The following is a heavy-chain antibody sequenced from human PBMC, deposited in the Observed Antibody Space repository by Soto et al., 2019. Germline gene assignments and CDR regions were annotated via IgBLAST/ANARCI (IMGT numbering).Heavy chain of an antibody. D-gene: IGHD3-22*01. V-gene: IGHV3-30*18. CDR3: GKVSTYYYDSTFDY. CDR2: ISYDGNYK. J-gene: IGHJ4*02. CDR1: GFTFSSYG. Sequence: QVQLVESGGGVVQPGRSLRLSCAASGFTFSSYGMHWVRQAPGKGLEWVAIISYDGNYKYYADSVKGRFTISRDNSKNTLYLQMNSLRAEYTAVYYCGKVSTYYYDSTFDYWGQGTLVTGSS.